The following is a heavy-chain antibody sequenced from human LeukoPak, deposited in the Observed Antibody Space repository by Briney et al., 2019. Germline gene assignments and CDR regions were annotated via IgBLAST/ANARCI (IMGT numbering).Heavy chain of an antibody. Sequence: ASVKVSCKASGYTFTSYGISWVRQAPGQGLEWMGWISAYNGNTNYAQKFQGRVTITADESTSTAYMELSSLRSEDTAVYYCATHVEGPYYFDYWGQGTLVTVSS. CDR1: GYTFTSYG. CDR2: ISAYNGNT. CDR3: ATHVEGPYYFDY. V-gene: IGHV1-18*01. J-gene: IGHJ4*02. D-gene: IGHD3-3*01.